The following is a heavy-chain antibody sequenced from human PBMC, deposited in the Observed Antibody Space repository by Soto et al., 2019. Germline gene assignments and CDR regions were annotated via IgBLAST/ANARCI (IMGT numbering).Heavy chain of an antibody. Sequence: EVQLLESGGGLVQPGGSLRLSCAASGFTFSSYAMSWVRQAPGKGLEWVSAISGSGGSTYYADSVKGRFTISRDNSKNTLYLQMNSLRAEDTAVYYCAKPRPYYYDGSGYYLGRGGGFDYWGQGTLVTVSS. CDR3: AKPRPYYYDGSGYYLGRGGGFDY. CDR1: GFTFSSYA. D-gene: IGHD3-22*01. J-gene: IGHJ4*02. CDR2: ISGSGGST. V-gene: IGHV3-23*01.